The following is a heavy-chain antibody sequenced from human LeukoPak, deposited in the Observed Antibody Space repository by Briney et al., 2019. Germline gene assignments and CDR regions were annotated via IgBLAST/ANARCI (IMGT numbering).Heavy chain of an antibody. Sequence: GGSLRLSCAASGFTFSDYWMAWVRQAPGKGLGWVANINPDGSRRPSGDSVRGRFTISRDNAQNSVFLQMNSLRVEDTALYYCATSRVEAAFDIWGQGTMVTVPS. CDR3: ATSRVEAAFDI. CDR1: GFTFSDYW. J-gene: IGHJ3*02. D-gene: IGHD2/OR15-2a*01. CDR2: INPDGSRR. V-gene: IGHV3-7*01.